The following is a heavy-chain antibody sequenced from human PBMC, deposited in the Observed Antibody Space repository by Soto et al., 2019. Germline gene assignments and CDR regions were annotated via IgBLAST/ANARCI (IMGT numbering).Heavy chain of an antibody. Sequence: EVQLVESGGGLVKPGGSLRLSCAASGFTFSNAWMSWVRQAPGKGLEWVGRIKSKTDGGTTDYAAPVKGRFTISRDYSKNTLYLQRNSLKTEDTAVDYCSTERQWERSPGRDDGGQGALVTVS. CDR1: GFTFSNAW. CDR3: STERQWERSPGRDD. J-gene: IGHJ4*02. CDR2: IKSKTDGGTT. V-gene: IGHV3-15*01. D-gene: IGHD1-26*01.